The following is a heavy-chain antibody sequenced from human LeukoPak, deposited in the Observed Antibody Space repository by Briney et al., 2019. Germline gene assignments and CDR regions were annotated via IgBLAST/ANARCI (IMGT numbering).Heavy chain of an antibody. CDR1: GFTFSGYS. CDR2: ISGSSSTI. CDR3: ARRLVTYHYYGMDV. J-gene: IGHJ6*02. V-gene: IGHV3-48*04. D-gene: IGHD3-16*01. Sequence: PGGSLRLSCAASGFTFSGYSMNWVRQAPGKGLEWVAYISGSSSTIYIADSVKGRFTISRDNAKNSLYLQMNSLRAEDTAVYYCARRLVTYHYYGMDVWGQGTTVTVSS.